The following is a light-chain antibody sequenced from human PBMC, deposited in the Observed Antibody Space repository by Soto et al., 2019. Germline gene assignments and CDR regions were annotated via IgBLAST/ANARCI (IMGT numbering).Light chain of an antibody. CDR3: QQYGTLPTT. J-gene: IGKJ3*01. CDR2: DAS. CDR1: QSVSSSY. Sequence: EIVLTQSPGTLSLSPGERATLSCRASQSVSSSYLAWYQQKPGQAPRLLIYDASNGATGIPARFSGSGSGTDFTLTISSLEPEDFAVYYCQQYGTLPTTFGPGTKVDIK. V-gene: IGKV3-20*01.